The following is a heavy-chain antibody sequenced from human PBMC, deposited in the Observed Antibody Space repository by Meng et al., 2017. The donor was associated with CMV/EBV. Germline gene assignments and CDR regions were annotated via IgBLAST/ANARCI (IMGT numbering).Heavy chain of an antibody. CDR3: AKTRSDSSTWYDAFDI. Sequence: SLKISCAASGFNFDDYTMYWVRQAPGKGLEWVSGITWDSNSIDYADSVKGRFTISRDNAKKSLYLQRNSLRAEDTALYYCAKTRSDSSTWYDAFDIWGQGTMVTVSS. CDR1: GFNFDDYT. CDR2: ITWDSNSI. V-gene: IGHV3-9*01. D-gene: IGHD6-13*01. J-gene: IGHJ3*02.